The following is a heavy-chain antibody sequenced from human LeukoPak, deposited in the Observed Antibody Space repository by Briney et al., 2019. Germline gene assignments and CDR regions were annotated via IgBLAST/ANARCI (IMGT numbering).Heavy chain of an antibody. V-gene: IGHV1-69*06. CDR3: ARGREGVTSPLGYFDY. D-gene: IGHD3-16*01. CDR1: GGTFSSYA. J-gene: IGHJ4*02. CDR2: IIPIFGTA. Sequence: SVKVSCKASGGTFSSYAISWVRQAPGQGLEWMGGIIPIFGTANYAQKFQGRVTITADKSTSTAYMELSSLRSEDTAVYYCARGREGVTSPLGYFDYWGQGTLVTVSS.